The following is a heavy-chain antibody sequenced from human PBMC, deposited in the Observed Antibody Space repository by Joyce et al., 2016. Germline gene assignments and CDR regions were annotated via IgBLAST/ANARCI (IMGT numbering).Heavy chain of an antibody. Sequence: EVQLVESGGGLVQPGGSLRLSCAASGFTFSSYWMYWVRKAPGKGLVWVSRINRDGSSTTYADSVKGRFTIARYNAKNTLYLQMNSLRAEDTAVYYCARLRRWSGPSDCWGQGTLVTVSS. CDR3: ARLRRWSGPSDC. J-gene: IGHJ4*02. CDR1: GFTFSSYW. CDR2: INRDGSST. D-gene: IGHD4-23*01. V-gene: IGHV3-74*03.